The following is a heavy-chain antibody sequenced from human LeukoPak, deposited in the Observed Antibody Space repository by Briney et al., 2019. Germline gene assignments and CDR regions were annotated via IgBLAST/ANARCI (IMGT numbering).Heavy chain of an antibody. J-gene: IGHJ6*03. V-gene: IGHV4-30-4*08. D-gene: IGHD1-26*01. CDR1: GGSIGSGDYY. Sequence: SETLSLTXTVSGGSIGSGDYYSSWISQPPGKGLEWIGYIYYSGSAYYNPSLKSRVTISVDTSKNQFSLKLSSVTAADTAVYYCARDERRWELLRVGSPDYYYYMDVWGKGTTVTVSS. CDR3: ARDERRWELLRVGSPDYYYYMDV. CDR2: IYYSGSA.